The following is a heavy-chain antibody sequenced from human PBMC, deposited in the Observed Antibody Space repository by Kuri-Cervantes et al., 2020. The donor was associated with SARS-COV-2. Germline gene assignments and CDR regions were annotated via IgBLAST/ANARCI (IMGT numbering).Heavy chain of an antibody. Sequence: GESLKISCAASGFTFSSYSMNWVRQAPGKGLEWVSYISSSSSTIYYADSVKGRFTISRDNAKNSLYLQMNSLSAEDTAVYYCARYYSGSYYYYYYMDVWGKGTTVTVSS. D-gene: IGHD1-26*01. CDR3: ARYYSGSYYYYYYMDV. V-gene: IGHV3-48*01. J-gene: IGHJ6*03. CDR1: GFTFSSYS. CDR2: ISSSSSTI.